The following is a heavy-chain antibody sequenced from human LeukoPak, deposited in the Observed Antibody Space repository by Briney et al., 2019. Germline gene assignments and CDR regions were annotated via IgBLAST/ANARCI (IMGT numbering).Heavy chain of an antibody. CDR1: GGSFSGYY. Sequence: SETLSLTCAVYGGSFSGYYWSWIRQPPGKGLEWIGEINHSGSTNYNPSLKSRVTISVDTSKNQFSLKLSSVTAADTAVYYCARGDSLSDFDYWGQGTLVTVSS. CDR3: ARGDSLSDFDY. D-gene: IGHD2-2*01. CDR2: INHSGST. V-gene: IGHV4-34*01. J-gene: IGHJ4*02.